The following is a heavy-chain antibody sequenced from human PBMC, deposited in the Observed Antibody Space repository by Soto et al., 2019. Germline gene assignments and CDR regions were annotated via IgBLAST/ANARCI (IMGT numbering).Heavy chain of an antibody. Sequence: GGSLRLSCAASGFTFSSYSMNWVRQAPGKGLEWDSSISSSSSYIYYADSVKGRFTISRDNAKNSLYLQMNSLRAEDTAVYYCARGSATGTTSNGMDVWGQGTTVTVSS. CDR2: ISSSSSYI. D-gene: IGHD1-1*01. CDR3: ARGSATGTTSNGMDV. V-gene: IGHV3-21*01. J-gene: IGHJ6*02. CDR1: GFTFSSYS.